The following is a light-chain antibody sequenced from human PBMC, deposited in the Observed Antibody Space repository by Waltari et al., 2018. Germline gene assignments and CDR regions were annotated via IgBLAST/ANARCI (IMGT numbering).Light chain of an antibody. CDR3: QQYYSTRRT. CDR1: QSVLYSSNNKNY. Sequence: DIVMTQSPDSLAVSLGERATINCKSSQSVLYSSNNKNYLAWHQQKPGQHPKLLIYWESTPENGVPDRFSGSRSGTDFTLTISSLQAGDAAVYDCQQYYSTRRTFSQGTKVEIK. V-gene: IGKV4-1*01. CDR2: WES. J-gene: IGKJ1*01.